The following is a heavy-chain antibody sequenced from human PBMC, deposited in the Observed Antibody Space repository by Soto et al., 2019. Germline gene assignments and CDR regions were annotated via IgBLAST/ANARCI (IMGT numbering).Heavy chain of an antibody. J-gene: IGHJ4*02. D-gene: IGHD6-6*01. CDR3: ARFAGIAARRDY. CDR1: GGTFSSYA. Sequence: SVKVSCKASGGTFSSYAISWVRQAPGQGLEWMGGIIPIFGTANYAQKFQGRVTITADKSTSTAYMELSSLRSEDTAVYYCARFAGIAARRDYWGQGTLVTVSS. CDR2: IIPIFGTA. V-gene: IGHV1-69*06.